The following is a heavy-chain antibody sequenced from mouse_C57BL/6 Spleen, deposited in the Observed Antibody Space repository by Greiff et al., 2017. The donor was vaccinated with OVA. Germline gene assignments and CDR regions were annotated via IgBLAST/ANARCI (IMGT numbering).Heavy chain of an antibody. V-gene: IGHV5-6*01. J-gene: IGHJ4*01. Sequence: EVQWVESGGDLVKPGGSLKLSCAASGFTFSSYGMSWVRQTPDKRLEWVATISSGGSYTYYPDSVKGRFTISRDNAKNTLYLQMSSLKSEDTAMYYCARPLYSNYVGYYAMDYWGQGTSVTVSS. CDR3: ARPLYSNYVGYYAMDY. CDR1: GFTFSSYG. D-gene: IGHD2-5*01. CDR2: ISSGGSYT.